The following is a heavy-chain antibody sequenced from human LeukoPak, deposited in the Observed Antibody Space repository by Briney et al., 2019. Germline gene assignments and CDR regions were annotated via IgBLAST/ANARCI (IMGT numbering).Heavy chain of an antibody. CDR1: GGSISSGGYY. D-gene: IGHD1-26*01. CDR3: ARGGVLLWGATIRLYYYGMDV. CDR2: IYHSGST. Sequence: SETLSLTCTVSGGSISSGGYYWSWIRQPPGKGLEWIGYIYHSGSTNYNPSLKSRVTISVDTSKNQFSLKLSSVTAADTAVYYCARGGVLLWGATIRLYYYGMDVWGQGTTVTVSS. V-gene: IGHV4-30-2*01. J-gene: IGHJ6*02.